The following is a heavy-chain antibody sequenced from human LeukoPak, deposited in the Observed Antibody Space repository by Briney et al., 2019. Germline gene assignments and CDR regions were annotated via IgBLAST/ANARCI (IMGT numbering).Heavy chain of an antibody. V-gene: IGHV3-21*01. CDR1: GFTFSSYS. CDR2: ISSSSSYI. CDR3: ARERVGTPFASSS. D-gene: IGHD6-13*01. Sequence: GGSLRLSCAASGFTFSSYSMNWVRQAPGKGLEWVSSISSSSSYIYYADSVKGRFTISRDNAKNSLYLQMNSLRAEDTAVYYCARERVGTPFASSSWGQGTLVTVSS. J-gene: IGHJ5*02.